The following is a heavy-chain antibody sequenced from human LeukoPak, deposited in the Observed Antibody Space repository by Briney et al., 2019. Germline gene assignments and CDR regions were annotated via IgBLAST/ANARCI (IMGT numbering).Heavy chain of an antibody. CDR3: ARIFIAAAGFFDY. D-gene: IGHD6-13*01. Sequence: SETLSLTCTVSGGSISSYYWSWIRQPPGKGLEWIGYIYYSGSTNYNPSLKSRVTISVDTSKNQFSLKLSSVTAADTAVYYCARIFIAAAGFFDYWGQGTLVTVSS. CDR2: IYYSGST. J-gene: IGHJ4*02. CDR1: GGSISSYY. V-gene: IGHV4-59*08.